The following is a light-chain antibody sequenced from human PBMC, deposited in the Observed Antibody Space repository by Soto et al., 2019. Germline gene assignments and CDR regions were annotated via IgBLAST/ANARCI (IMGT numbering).Light chain of an antibody. CDR1: QSLSNN. J-gene: IGKJ1*01. V-gene: IGKV3-15*01. Sequence: EIVMTQSPATLSVSPGESATLSCRASQSLSNNLAWYQQKAGQAPRLLIYGASTRATGIPARFSGSGSGTEFTLTISSLQSEDFAVYYCPQYNNWPPWTFGQGTKVEIK. CDR2: GAS. CDR3: PQYNNWPPWT.